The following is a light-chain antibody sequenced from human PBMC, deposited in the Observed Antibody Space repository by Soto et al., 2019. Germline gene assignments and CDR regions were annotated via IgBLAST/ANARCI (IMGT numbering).Light chain of an antibody. J-gene: IGLJ1*01. V-gene: IGLV2-14*01. CDR3: SSNTSSSNYV. CDR2: EVS. CDR1: SSDVGGYNY. Sequence: QSVLTQPASVSGSPGQSITISCTGTSSDVGGYNYVSWYQQHPGKAPKLMIYEVSNRPSGVSNRFPGSKSGNTASLTISGLQAEDEADYYFSSNTSSSNYVFRTGTKVTVL.